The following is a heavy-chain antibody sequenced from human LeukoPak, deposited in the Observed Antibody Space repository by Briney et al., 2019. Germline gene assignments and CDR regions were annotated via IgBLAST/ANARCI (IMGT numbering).Heavy chain of an antibody. CDR2: IRSKANSYAT. Sequence: GGSLRLSCAASGFTFSGSAMHWVRQAFGKGLEWVGRIRSKANSYATAYAASVKGRFTISRDDSKNTAYLQMNSLKTEDTAVYYCTSPGRTYYYDSSGYYFLHWGQGTLVTVSS. CDR3: TSPGRTYYYDSSGYYFLH. J-gene: IGHJ1*01. V-gene: IGHV3-73*01. D-gene: IGHD3-22*01. CDR1: GFTFSGSA.